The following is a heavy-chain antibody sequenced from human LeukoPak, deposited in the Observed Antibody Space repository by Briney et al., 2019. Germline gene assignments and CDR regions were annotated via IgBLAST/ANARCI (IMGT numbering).Heavy chain of an antibody. CDR1: EFTFSKSW. CDR3: TADLEVSSGTNPDS. J-gene: IGHJ4*02. CDR2: IKRKTEGETT. V-gene: IGHV3-15*01. D-gene: IGHD4/OR15-4a*01. Sequence: GGSLRLSCAASEFTFSKSWMNWVRQAPGMGLEWVGRIKRKTEGETTDYAAPVKGRFTISKDDSTNTLYLHMNSLRFEDTAVYYCTADLEVSSGTNPDSWGQGTLVTVSS.